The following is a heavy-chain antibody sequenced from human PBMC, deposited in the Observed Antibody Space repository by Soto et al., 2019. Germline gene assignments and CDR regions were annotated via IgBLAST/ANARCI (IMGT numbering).Heavy chain of an antibody. D-gene: IGHD6-19*01. Sequence: PSQTLSLTCAISGDSVSSNSAAWNWIRQSPSRGLEWLGRTYYRSKWYNDYAVSVKSRITINPDTSKNQFSLQLSSVTPEDTAVYYCARDRVVRGGWAYNWFDPWGQGTVVTVSS. CDR1: GDSVSSNSAA. J-gene: IGHJ5*02. CDR3: ARDRVVRGGWAYNWFDP. V-gene: IGHV6-1*01. CDR2: TYYRSKWYN.